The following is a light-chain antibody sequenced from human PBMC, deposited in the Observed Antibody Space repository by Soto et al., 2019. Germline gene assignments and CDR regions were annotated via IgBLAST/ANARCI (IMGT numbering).Light chain of an antibody. CDR1: QGIAPY. CDR2: AAS. Sequence: DVQMTQSPSSLSASVGDRVTITCRASQGIAPYLAWFQQKPGKVPKLLIYAASTLQSGVPSRFSGSGSGTDFTLTISSLQPEDGATYYCQKYNSAPRTFGGGTKVEIK. CDR3: QKYNSAPRT. V-gene: IGKV1-27*01. J-gene: IGKJ4*01.